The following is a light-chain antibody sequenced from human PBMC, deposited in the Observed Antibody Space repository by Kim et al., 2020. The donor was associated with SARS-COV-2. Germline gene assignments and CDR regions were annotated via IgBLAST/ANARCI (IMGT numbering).Light chain of an antibody. J-gene: IGKJ5*01. Sequence: AHVEDTVTISFRASHSLIHDLGLYQQKPAGAPMRLIYSASSLHSVVPSRFSVSVSGTEFTLSISRLQPEDFAKHSCLQHNTDPLTLCQGTRL. V-gene: IGKV1-17*01. CDR3: LQHNTDPLT. CDR2: SAS. CDR1: HSLIHD.